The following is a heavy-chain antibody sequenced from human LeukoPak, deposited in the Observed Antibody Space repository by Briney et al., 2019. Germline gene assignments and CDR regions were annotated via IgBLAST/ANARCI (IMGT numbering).Heavy chain of an antibody. CDR3: ATGRVFFDY. CDR2: ISSSGSTI. CDR1: TFTFSSYE. J-gene: IGHJ4*02. V-gene: IGHV3-48*03. Sequence: GGSLRLSCAASTFTFSSYEMNWVRQASGKGLEWVSYISSSGSTIYYADSVKGRFTISRDNAENSLSLQMSSLRAEDTAVYYCATGRVFFDYWGQGALVTVSS.